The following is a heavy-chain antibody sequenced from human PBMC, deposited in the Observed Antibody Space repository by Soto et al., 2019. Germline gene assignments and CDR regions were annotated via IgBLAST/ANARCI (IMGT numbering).Heavy chain of an antibody. V-gene: IGHV3-23*01. J-gene: IGHJ4*02. CDR2: ISGGGATT. Sequence: EVQLLESGGGLVQPGGSLRLSCAASGLTFNNYAMTWVRQAPGKGLEWVSAISGGGATTSYADSVKGRFTVSRDGSKNTLYLQMSSLRAEDTALYDCAKRRGGSGSLTPRVDFWGQGTLLTVSS. D-gene: IGHD3-10*01. CDR1: GLTFNNYA. CDR3: AKRRGGSGSLTPRVDF.